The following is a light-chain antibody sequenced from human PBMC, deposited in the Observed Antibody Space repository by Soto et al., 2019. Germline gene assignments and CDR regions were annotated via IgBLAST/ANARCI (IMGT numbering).Light chain of an antibody. CDR3: QQYHNWPIT. CDR1: QSVSSN. J-gene: IGKJ5*01. Sequence: IVLTQSPGALSLSPGERATLSSRASQSVSSNLAWHQQKPGQAPRILMYDASTRATGISARFSGSGSGTEFTLTISSLQSEDFAVYYCQQYHNWPITFGQGTRLEIK. V-gene: IGKV3-15*01. CDR2: DAS.